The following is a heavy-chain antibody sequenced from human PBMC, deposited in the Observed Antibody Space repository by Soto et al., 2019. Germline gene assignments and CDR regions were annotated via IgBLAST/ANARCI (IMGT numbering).Heavy chain of an antibody. CDR2: ISAYNGNT. J-gene: IGHJ6*03. V-gene: IGHV1-18*01. Sequence: QVQLVQSGAEVKKPGASVKGSCKASGYTVTSYGISWVRQAPGQGLEWIGWISAYNGNTNYAQKHQGRVTMTTDTSTSTAYMELRSLISDVTAVYYCARESPPKGGSGSYGVYYYYYMDVWGKGTTVTVSS. D-gene: IGHD3-10*01. CDR1: GYTVTSYG. CDR3: ARESPPKGGSGSYGVYYYYYMDV.